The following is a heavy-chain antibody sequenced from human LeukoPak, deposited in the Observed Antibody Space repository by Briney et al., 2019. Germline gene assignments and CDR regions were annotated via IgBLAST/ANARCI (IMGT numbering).Heavy chain of an antibody. V-gene: IGHV3-30*03. D-gene: IGHD3-9*01. CDR3: ARDDQYYDILTGYSYYYYYGMDV. J-gene: IGHJ6*02. CDR2: ISFDGSNQ. Sequence: GGSLRLSCAASGFTFSSFGMHWVRQAPGQGLEWVAVISFDGSNQYYADSVKGRFTIYRDNFKNTVYLQMNSLRAEDTAVYYCARDDQYYDILTGYSYYYYYGMDVWGQGTTVTVSS. CDR1: GFTFSSFG.